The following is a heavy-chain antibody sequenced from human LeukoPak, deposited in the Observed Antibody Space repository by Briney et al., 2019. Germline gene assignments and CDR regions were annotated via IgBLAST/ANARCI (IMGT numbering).Heavy chain of an antibody. D-gene: IGHD5-12*01. CDR2: FYSGGSA. Sequence: SETLSLTCTVSGGSISSYYWSWIRQPAGKGLEWIGRFYSGGSADYNPSLKSRVTMSVDTSKNQFSLKLSSVTASDTAVYYCARVYSGYDLPGSLANYYFDYWGQGTLVTVSS. V-gene: IGHV4-4*07. CDR3: ARVYSGYDLPGSLANYYFDY. J-gene: IGHJ4*02. CDR1: GGSISSYY.